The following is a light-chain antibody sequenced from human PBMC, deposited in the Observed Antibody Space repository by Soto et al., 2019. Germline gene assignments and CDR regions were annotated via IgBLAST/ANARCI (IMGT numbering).Light chain of an antibody. CDR2: DAS. J-gene: IGKJ1*01. V-gene: IGKV3D-20*02. CDR1: LSVSSSY. CDR3: QQRSNWPRT. Sequence: EIVLTQSPATLSLSPGERATLSCRASLSVSSSYLAWYQQKPGQAPRLLFYDASTRATGIPARFSGSGSGTDFTLTISSLEPEDFAVYYCQQRSNWPRTFGQGTKVEIK.